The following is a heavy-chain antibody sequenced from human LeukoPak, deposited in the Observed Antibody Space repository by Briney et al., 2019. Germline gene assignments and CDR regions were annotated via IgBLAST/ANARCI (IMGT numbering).Heavy chain of an antibody. Sequence: SGGSLRLSCAASGFTFSSYAMHWVRQAPGKGLEYVSAISSNGGSTYYANSVKGRFTISRDNSENTLYLQMGSLRAEDMAVYYCARAGIWDYSDSSGYHNAAFDIWGQGTMVTVSS. V-gene: IGHV3-64*01. CDR1: GFTFSSYA. CDR3: ARAGIWDYSDSSGYHNAAFDI. D-gene: IGHD3-22*01. CDR2: ISSNGGST. J-gene: IGHJ3*02.